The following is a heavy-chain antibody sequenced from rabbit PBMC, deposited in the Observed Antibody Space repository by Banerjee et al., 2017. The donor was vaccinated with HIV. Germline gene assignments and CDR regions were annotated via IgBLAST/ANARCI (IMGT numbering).Heavy chain of an antibody. V-gene: IGHV1S40*01. J-gene: IGHJ6*01. CDR1: GFSFSSSYY. Sequence: QSLEESGGDLVKPGASLTLTCTASGFSFSSSYYMCWVRQAPGKGLEWIACIYAGVASNNTYYANWAKGRFTISKTSSTTVTLQMTSLTAADTATYFCARTGAGGYLYGMDLWGPGTLVTDS. D-gene: IGHD1-1*01. CDR3: ARTGAGGYLYGMDL. CDR2: IYAGVASNNT.